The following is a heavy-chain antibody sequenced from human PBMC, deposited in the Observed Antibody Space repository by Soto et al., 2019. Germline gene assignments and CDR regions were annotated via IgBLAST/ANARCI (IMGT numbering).Heavy chain of an antibody. V-gene: IGHV1-2*02. CDR2: ISPNSGAS. CDR3: ARWSDEVASNEF. D-gene: IGHD5-12*01. CDR1: GYIFIDYY. Sequence: ASVKVSCKTSGYIFIDYYMHWVRQAPGQGLEWVGWISPNSGASKYADNFQGRVTMTRDRSTSTVYMELTGLISDATAVYYCARWSDEVASNEFWGQGTLVTVSS. J-gene: IGHJ4*02.